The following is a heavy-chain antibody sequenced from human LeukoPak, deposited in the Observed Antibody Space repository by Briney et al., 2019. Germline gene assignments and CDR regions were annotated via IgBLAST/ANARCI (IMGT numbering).Heavy chain of an antibody. Sequence: GASVKVSCKASGYTFTSYDINWVRQATGQGLEWMGWISAYNGNTNYAQKIQGRVTMTTDTSTSTAYMELRSLRSDDTAVYYCARDRRGKSYYDFWSGYDTAGYFDYWGQGTLVTVSS. CDR2: ISAYNGNT. J-gene: IGHJ4*02. D-gene: IGHD3-3*01. CDR3: ARDRRGKSYYDFWSGYDTAGYFDY. V-gene: IGHV1-18*01. CDR1: GYTFTSYD.